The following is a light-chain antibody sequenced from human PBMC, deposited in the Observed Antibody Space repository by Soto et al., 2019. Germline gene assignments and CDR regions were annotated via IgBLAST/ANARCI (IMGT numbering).Light chain of an antibody. CDR2: GAS. CDR3: QQYGSPGT. V-gene: IGKV3-20*01. J-gene: IGKJ1*01. CDR1: QSVSSSY. Sequence: EIVLTQSPGTLSLSPGERATLSCRASQSVSSSYLAWYQQKPGQAPRLLIYGASSRATGIPDRFSGSGSVTDFALNTSRLEPEDFAVYYCQQYGSPGTFGQGTKVEIK.